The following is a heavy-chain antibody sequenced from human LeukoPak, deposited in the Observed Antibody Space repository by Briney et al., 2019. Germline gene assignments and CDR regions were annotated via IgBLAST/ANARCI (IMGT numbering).Heavy chain of an antibody. CDR1: GFTFSSYA. V-gene: IGHV3-23*01. D-gene: IGHD4-17*01. J-gene: IGHJ6*02. CDR3: AKESLRPYYYGMDV. CDR2: ISGSGGST. Sequence: PGGSLRLSCAASGFTFSSYAMSWVRQAPGKGLEWVSAISGSGGSTYYADSVKGRFTISRDNSKNTLYLQMNSLRAEDTAVCYCAKESLRPYYYGMDVWGQGTTVTVSS.